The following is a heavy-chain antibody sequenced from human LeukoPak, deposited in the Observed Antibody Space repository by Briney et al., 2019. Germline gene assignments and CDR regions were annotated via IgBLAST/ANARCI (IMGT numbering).Heavy chain of an antibody. Sequence: GGSLRLSCAPSGFTFSSYSMNWVRQAPGKGLQWVSSISSSSSYIYYADSVKGRFTISRDNAKNSLYLQMNSLRAEDTAVYYCARTIAAAGTTAFDIWGQGTMVTVSS. CDR2: ISSSSSYI. J-gene: IGHJ3*02. CDR1: GFTFSSYS. CDR3: ARTIAAAGTTAFDI. V-gene: IGHV3-21*01. D-gene: IGHD6-13*01.